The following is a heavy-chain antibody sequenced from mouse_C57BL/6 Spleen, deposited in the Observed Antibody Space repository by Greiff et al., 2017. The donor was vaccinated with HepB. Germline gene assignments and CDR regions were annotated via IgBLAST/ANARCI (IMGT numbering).Heavy chain of an antibody. J-gene: IGHJ3*01. CDR3: AREGESSGVFAY. Sequence: EVQRVESGGGLVKPGGSLKLSCAASGFTFSSYAMSWVRQTPEKRLEWVATISDGGSYTYYPDNVKGRFTISRDNAKNNLYLQMSHLKSEDTAMYYCAREGESSGVFAYWGQGTLVTVSA. CDR1: GFTFSSYA. D-gene: IGHD3-2*02. CDR2: ISDGGSYT. V-gene: IGHV5-4*01.